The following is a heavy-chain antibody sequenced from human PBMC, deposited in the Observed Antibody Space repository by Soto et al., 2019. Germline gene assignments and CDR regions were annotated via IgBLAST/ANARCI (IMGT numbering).Heavy chain of an antibody. CDR1: GYSFTNYG. CDR2: ISAFNGNR. J-gene: IGHJ6*03. V-gene: IGHV1-18*01. Sequence: QDQLVQSGAEVKKPGASVTVSCKASGYSFTNYGVTWVRQAPGQGLEWMGWISAFNGNRHYAQNLQGRVTMNTDASTSTAYMELRSLRSDDTAVYYCARDRGVAPPVAGNTHYYYSMDVWGKGTTVTVSS. CDR3: ARDRGVAPPVAGNTHYYYSMDV. D-gene: IGHD6-19*01.